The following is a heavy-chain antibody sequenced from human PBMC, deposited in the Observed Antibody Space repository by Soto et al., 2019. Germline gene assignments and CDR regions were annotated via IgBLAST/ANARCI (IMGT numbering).Heavy chain of an antibody. V-gene: IGHV3-11*01. CDR3: ARDHGNWFDP. CDR2: ISGSGNTI. Sequence: GGSLRLSCAASGFTLGDYYMSWIRQAPGKGLEWVSYISGSGNTISYADSVKGRFTISRDNANNSLYLQMRSLTADDTAIYYCARDHGNWFDPWGQGTLVTVSS. CDR1: GFTLGDYY. J-gene: IGHJ5*02.